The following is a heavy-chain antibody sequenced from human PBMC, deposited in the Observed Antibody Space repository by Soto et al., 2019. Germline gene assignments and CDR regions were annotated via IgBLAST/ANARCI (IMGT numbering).Heavy chain of an antibody. J-gene: IGHJ4*02. CDR2: IGIVGDT. CDR3: ARVLRGYSGFEDYFDY. V-gene: IGHV3-13*04. CDR1: GFTFSTHH. Sequence: WGSLRLSCAASGFTFSTHHMHSARQPTGGGLEWVAAIGIVGDTYYPASVQGRFTISRENAKNSLYLQMKSLRVGDTAVYYCARVLRGYSGFEDYFDYWGQGALVTVSS. D-gene: IGHD5-12*01.